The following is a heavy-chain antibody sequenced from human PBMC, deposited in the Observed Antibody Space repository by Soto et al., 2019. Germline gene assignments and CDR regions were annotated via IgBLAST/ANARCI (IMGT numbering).Heavy chain of an antibody. Sequence: TLSLTCAVSSGSVSSGTYSWVWVRHPPGKGLEWIGYIYYSGTTYYTPSLKSRLTMSMDRANDHFSLNLTSVTAADTAVYFCARGHYYYGMDVWGQGITVTVSS. J-gene: IGHJ6*02. V-gene: IGHV4-30-2*01. CDR2: IYYSGTT. CDR3: ARGHYYYGMDV. CDR1: SGSVSSGTYS.